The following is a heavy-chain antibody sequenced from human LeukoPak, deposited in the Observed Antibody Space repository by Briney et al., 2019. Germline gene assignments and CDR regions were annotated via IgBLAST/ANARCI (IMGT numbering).Heavy chain of an antibody. CDR1: GYTFTGYY. D-gene: IGHD3-3*01. CDR3: ARPNFWSGYYQGY. J-gene: IGHJ4*02. V-gene: IGHV1-2*02. Sequence: ASVKVSCKASGYTFTGYYMHLVRQAPGQGLEWMGWINPNSGGTNYAQKFQGRVTMTRDTSISTAYMELSRLRSDDTAVYYCARPNFWSGYYQGYWGQGTLVTVSS. CDR2: INPNSGGT.